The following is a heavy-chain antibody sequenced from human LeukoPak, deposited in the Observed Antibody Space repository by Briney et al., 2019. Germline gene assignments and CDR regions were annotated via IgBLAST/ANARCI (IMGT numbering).Heavy chain of an antibody. J-gene: IGHJ4*02. V-gene: IGHV3-30*02. D-gene: IGHD2-2*01. CDR3: AKDVPTAYFDY. Sequence: SVKGRFNISRDNSKTTLYLQMNSLRAEDTAVYYCAKDVPTAYFDYWGQGTLVTVSS.